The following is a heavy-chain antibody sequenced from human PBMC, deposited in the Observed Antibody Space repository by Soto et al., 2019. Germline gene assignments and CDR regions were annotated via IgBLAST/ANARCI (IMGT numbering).Heavy chain of an antibody. V-gene: IGHV1-18*04. Sequence: SVKVSCKASGYTFTSYGISWVRQAPGQGLEWMGWISAYNGNTNYAQKLQGRVTMTTDTSTSTAYMELRSLRSDDTAVYYCARDLFWVVVTARFAFDIWGQGTMVTVSS. CDR2: ISAYNGNT. D-gene: IGHD2-21*02. J-gene: IGHJ3*02. CDR1: GYTFTSYG. CDR3: ARDLFWVVVTARFAFDI.